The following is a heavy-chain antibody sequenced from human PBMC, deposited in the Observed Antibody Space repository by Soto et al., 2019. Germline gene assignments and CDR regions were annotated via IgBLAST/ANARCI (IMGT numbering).Heavy chain of an antibody. Sequence: ETLSLTCTVSGGSISSYYWSWIRQPPGKGLEWIGYIYYSGSTNYNPSLKSRVTISVDTSKNQFSLKLSSVTAADTAVYYCARDPGRSSGWYKYAFDIWGQGTMVTVSS. J-gene: IGHJ3*02. CDR1: GGSISSYY. CDR2: IYYSGST. V-gene: IGHV4-59*01. CDR3: ARDPGRSSGWYKYAFDI. D-gene: IGHD6-19*01.